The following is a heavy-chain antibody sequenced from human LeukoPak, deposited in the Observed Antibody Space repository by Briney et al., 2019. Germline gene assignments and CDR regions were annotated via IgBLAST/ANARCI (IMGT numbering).Heavy chain of an antibody. V-gene: IGHV3-23*01. Sequence: GGSLRLSCAASGFTFSSYAMSWVRQAPGKGLEWVSAISGSGGSTYYADSVKGRFTISGDNSKNTLYLQMNSLRAEDTAVYYCARDRMIFGARLGAFDIWGQGTMVTVSS. D-gene: IGHD3/OR15-3a*01. CDR2: ISGSGGST. J-gene: IGHJ3*02. CDR3: ARDRMIFGARLGAFDI. CDR1: GFTFSSYA.